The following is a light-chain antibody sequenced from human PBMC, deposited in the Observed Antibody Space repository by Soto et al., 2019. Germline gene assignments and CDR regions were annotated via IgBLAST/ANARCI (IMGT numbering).Light chain of an antibody. CDR2: EVT. Sequence: QSALTQPPSASGSPGQSVTISCTGTSSDVGGYHYVSWYQQHPGKAPKLMIHEVTKRPSGVPDRSSGSKSGNTASLTVSGLQGEDEADYYCSSYAGSNNLVFGGGTQLTVL. CDR1: SSDVGGYHY. V-gene: IGLV2-8*01. J-gene: IGLJ2*01. CDR3: SSYAGSNNLV.